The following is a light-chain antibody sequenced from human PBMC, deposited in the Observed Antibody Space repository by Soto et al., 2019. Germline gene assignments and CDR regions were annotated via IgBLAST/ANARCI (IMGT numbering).Light chain of an antibody. CDR2: DNN. CDR3: GTWDSSLSAGV. Sequence: QSVLTQPPSVSAAPGQTVTISCSGSSSNIGNNYVSWYQQLPGTAPKLLIYDNNKRPSGIPDRFSGSKSGTSATLGITGLQTWDEADYYCGTWDSSLSAGVFGGGTKLTVL. J-gene: IGLJ3*02. V-gene: IGLV1-51*01. CDR1: SSNIGNNY.